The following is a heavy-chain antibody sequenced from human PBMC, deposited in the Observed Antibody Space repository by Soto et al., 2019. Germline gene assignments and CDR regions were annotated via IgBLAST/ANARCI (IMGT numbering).Heavy chain of an antibody. D-gene: IGHD1-1*01. J-gene: IGHJ6*02. CDR3: ARDGSAGTDDYGMDV. CDR1: GGSISSGDYY. V-gene: IGHV4-30-4*01. Sequence: LSLTCTVSGGSISSGDYYWGWIRQPPGKGLEWIGYIYYSGSTYYNPSLKSRVTISVDTSKNQFSLKLSSVTAADTAVYYCARDGSAGTDDYGMDVWGQGTTVTVSS. CDR2: IYYSGST.